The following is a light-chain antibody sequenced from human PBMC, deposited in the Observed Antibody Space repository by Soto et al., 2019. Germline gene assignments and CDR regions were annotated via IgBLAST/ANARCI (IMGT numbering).Light chain of an antibody. CDR1: SSNIGAGFD. CDR2: NNN. J-gene: IGLJ7*01. V-gene: IGLV1-40*01. CDR3: QSYYTSLRGSGV. Sequence: QSVLTQPPSVSGAPGQRVTISCTGSSSNIGAGFDVHWYQQLPGTAPKLLIYNNNNRPSGVPDRFSASKSGASASLAITGLQPEDEADYYCQSYYTSLRGSGVFGGGTQLTVL.